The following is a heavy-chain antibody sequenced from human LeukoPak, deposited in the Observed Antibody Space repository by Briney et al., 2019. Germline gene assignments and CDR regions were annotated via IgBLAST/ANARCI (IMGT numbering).Heavy chain of an antibody. D-gene: IGHD3-10*01. Sequence: AASVKVSCKASGYTFTSYDINWVRQATGQGLEWMGWMNPNSGNTGYAQKFQGRVTMTRNTSISTAYMELSSLRSEDTAVYYCARLTRARLLWFGDQGNYYMDVWGKGTTVTISS. CDR3: ARLTRARLLWFGDQGNYYMDV. V-gene: IGHV1-8*01. CDR2: MNPNSGNT. J-gene: IGHJ6*03. CDR1: GYTFTSYD.